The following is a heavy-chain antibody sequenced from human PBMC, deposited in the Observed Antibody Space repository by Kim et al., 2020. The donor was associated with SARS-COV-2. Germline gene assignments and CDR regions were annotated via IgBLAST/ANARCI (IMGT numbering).Heavy chain of an antibody. CDR2: INHSGST. Sequence: SETLSLTCAVYGGSFSGYYWSWIRQPPGKGLEWIGEINHSGSTNYNPSLKSRVTISVDTSKNQFSLKLSSVTAADTAVYYCARLPFSTLGYCSSTSCYHYYYYGMDVWGQGTTVTVSS. D-gene: IGHD2-2*01. CDR1: GGSFSGYY. J-gene: IGHJ6*02. CDR3: ARLPFSTLGYCSSTSCYHYYYYGMDV. V-gene: IGHV4-34*01.